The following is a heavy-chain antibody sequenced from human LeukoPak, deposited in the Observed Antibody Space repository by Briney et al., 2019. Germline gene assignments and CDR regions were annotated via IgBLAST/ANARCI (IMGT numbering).Heavy chain of an antibody. CDR2: VYSSGST. D-gene: IGHD3-10*01. Sequence: SETLSLTCTVSGGSISSYYWIWIRQPPGKGLEWIGYVYSSGSTNYNPSLKSRVTISVDTSKNQFSLKLSSVTAADTAVYYCARFHGSGSYFGYWGQGTLVTVSS. V-gene: IGHV4-59*01. CDR3: ARFHGSGSYFGY. CDR1: GGSISSYY. J-gene: IGHJ4*02.